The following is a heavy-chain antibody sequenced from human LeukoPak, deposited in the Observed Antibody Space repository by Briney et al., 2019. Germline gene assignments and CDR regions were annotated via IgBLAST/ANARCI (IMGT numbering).Heavy chain of an antibody. J-gene: IGHJ4*02. Sequence: SETLSLTCTVSGGSISSYYWSWIRQPPGKGLEWIGSIYYSGSTYYNPSLKSRVTISVDTSKNQFSLKLSSVTAADTAVYYCASHPRRDGVFDYWGQGTLVTVSS. CDR3: ASHPRRDGVFDY. D-gene: IGHD4-17*01. CDR1: GGSISSYY. V-gene: IGHV4-39*07. CDR2: IYYSGST.